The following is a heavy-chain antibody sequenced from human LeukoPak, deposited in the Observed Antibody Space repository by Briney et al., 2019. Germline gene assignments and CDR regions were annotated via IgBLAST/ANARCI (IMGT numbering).Heavy chain of an antibody. J-gene: IGHJ3*02. Sequence: PGGSLRLSCAASGFTFSSYGMHWVRQAPAKGLEWVAFIRYDGSKKYYADSVKGRFTITGDNSKNTLYLQMNSLRAEDTAVYYCAKDPYESSSSYDAFDIWDQGTMVPVSS. CDR1: GFTFSSYG. CDR2: IRYDGSKK. V-gene: IGHV3-30*02. D-gene: IGHD6-13*01. CDR3: AKDPYESSSSYDAFDI.